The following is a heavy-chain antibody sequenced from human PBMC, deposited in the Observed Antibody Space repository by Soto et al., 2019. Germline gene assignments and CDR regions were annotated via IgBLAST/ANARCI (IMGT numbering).Heavy chain of an antibody. D-gene: IGHD2-15*01. CDR1: GFTFSSYG. V-gene: IGHV3-33*01. J-gene: IGHJ3*02. CDR3: ARGTGYCSGGSCVSDAFDI. Sequence: GGSLRLSCAASGFTFSSYGMHWVRQAPGKGLEWVAVIWYDGSNKYYADSVTGRFTISRDNSKNTLYLQMNSLRAEDTAVYYCARGTGYCSGGSCVSDAFDIWGQGTMVTVSS. CDR2: IWYDGSNK.